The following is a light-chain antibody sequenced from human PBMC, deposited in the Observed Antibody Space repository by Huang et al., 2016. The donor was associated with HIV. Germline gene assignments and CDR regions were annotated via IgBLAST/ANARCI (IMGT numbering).Light chain of an antibody. CDR3: QQYNNWPPWT. Sequence: EVVMTQSPVTLSVSPGERATLSCRASQSVNNKLAWFQQKPGQAPRLLIHEASIRATGIPDRFSGRGSGTEFTLTISSLQSEDFAVYYCQQYNNWPPWTFGQGTKVEIK. CDR1: QSVNNK. J-gene: IGKJ1*01. V-gene: IGKV3-15*01. CDR2: EAS.